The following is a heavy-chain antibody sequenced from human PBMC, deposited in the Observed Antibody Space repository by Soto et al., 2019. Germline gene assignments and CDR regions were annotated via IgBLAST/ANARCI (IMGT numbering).Heavy chain of an antibody. CDR1: GFTVRSNY. CDR2: FYSCGSS. J-gene: IGHJ4*02. Sequence: GGSLRLSCAASGFTVRSNYMSWVRQAPGKGLEWVSIFYSCGSSYYADSVKGRFTISRDTSRNTLYLQMNSLSSEDTAVYYCTYSESGYSYGLRIWGQGTLVTVSS. D-gene: IGHD5-18*01. CDR3: TYSESGYSYGLRI. V-gene: IGHV3-53*01.